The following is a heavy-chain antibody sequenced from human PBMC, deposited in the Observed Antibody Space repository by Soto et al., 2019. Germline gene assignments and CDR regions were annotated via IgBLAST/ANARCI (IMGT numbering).Heavy chain of an antibody. V-gene: IGHV3-21*01. J-gene: IGHJ5*02. Sequence: DSLKGRFTISRDNAENSVYLQMNSLRADDTAVYYCARSDCTSTSCYGVWFDPWGQGTLVTVSS. D-gene: IGHD2-2*01. CDR3: ARSDCTSTSCYGVWFDP.